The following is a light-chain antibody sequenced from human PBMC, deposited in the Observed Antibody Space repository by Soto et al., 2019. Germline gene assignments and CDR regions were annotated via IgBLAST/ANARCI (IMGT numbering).Light chain of an antibody. V-gene: IGKV3-20*01. CDR1: QSVSSSY. Sequence: EIVLTQSPGTLSLSKGERATLSCRASQSVSSSYLAWYQQKPGQAPRLLIYGASSRATGIPDRFSGSGSGTDFTLTISRLEPEDFAVYYCHQYGSLYTFGQGTKVEIK. CDR2: GAS. J-gene: IGKJ2*01. CDR3: HQYGSLYT.